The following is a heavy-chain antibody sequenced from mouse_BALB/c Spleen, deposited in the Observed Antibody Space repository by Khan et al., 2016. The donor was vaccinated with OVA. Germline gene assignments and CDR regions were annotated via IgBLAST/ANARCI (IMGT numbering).Heavy chain of an antibody. J-gene: IGHJ4*01. D-gene: IGHD2-2*01. CDR2: IYPGDGST. V-gene: IGHV1S33*01. CDR1: GYTFTSYD. CDR3: ARVGGYDVDAMDY. Sequence: SGPELVKPGALVKISCKASGYTFTSYDINWVKQRPGQGLEWIGWIYPGDGSTKYNEKFKGKATLTADKSSSTAYMQLSSLTSENSAVYFCARVGGYDVDAMDYWGQGTSVTVSS.